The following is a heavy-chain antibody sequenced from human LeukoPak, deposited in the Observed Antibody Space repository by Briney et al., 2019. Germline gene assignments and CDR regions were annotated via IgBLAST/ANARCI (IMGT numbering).Heavy chain of an antibody. D-gene: IGHD5-18*01. CDR3: ARDRLGGYSQGVGYYYMDV. CDR2: ISSSSSYI. Sequence: NPGGSLRLSCAASGFTFSSYSMNWVRQAPGKGLEWVSPISSSSSYIYYADSVKGRFTISRDNAKNSLYLQMNSLRAEDTAVYYCARDRLGGYSQGVGYYYMDVWGKGTTVTVSS. V-gene: IGHV3-21*01. J-gene: IGHJ6*03. CDR1: GFTFSSYS.